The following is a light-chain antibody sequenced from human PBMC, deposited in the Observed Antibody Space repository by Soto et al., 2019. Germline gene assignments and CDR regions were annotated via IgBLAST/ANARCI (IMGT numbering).Light chain of an antibody. V-gene: IGLV1-47*01. J-gene: IGLJ1*01. CDR1: TSNIGSNY. Sequence: VLTQPPSASGPPGQGVTISCSGSTSNIGSNYVYWYQQLPGTAPKLLIYRNNQRPSGVPDRFSGSKSGTSASLAISGLRSDDEADYFCATWDDSLNGFYVFGTGTKVTVL. CDR3: ATWDDSLNGFYV. CDR2: RNN.